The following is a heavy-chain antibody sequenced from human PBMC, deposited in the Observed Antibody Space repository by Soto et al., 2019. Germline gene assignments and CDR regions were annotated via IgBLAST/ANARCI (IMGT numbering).Heavy chain of an antibody. CDR2: IYYSGTT. D-gene: IGHD3-10*01. V-gene: IGHV4-59*01. Sequence: TEALSLTCTVSGGSISGEYWSWIRQPPGQGLEWIGYIYYSGTTSYNPSLNSRVTMSVDTSKNQFSLKVNSVTAADTAVYYCARESYYGSGATVVAYWGQGTLVTVS. J-gene: IGHJ4*02. CDR1: GGSISGEY. CDR3: ARESYYGSGATVVAY.